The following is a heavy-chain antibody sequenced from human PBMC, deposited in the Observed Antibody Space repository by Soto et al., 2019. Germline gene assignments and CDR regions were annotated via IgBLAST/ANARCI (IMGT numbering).Heavy chain of an antibody. CDR3: ARAKISSGCLDY. V-gene: IGHV1-46*01. Sequence: ASVKVSCKASGYTFTNYYMHWVRQAPGQGIEWMGIINPSGGSTSYAQKFQGRVTLTRDTSTSTVYMELSSLRSEDTAVYYCARAKISSGCLDYWGLGTLVTVSS. D-gene: IGHD6-19*01. J-gene: IGHJ4*02. CDR2: INPSGGST. CDR1: GYTFTNYY.